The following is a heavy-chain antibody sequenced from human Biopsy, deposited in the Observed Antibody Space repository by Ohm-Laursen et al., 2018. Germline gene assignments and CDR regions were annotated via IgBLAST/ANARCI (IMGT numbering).Heavy chain of an antibody. CDR2: SHYSGNT. Sequence: SDTLSLTCTVSGGSIGSDYWAWIRQSPGKGLEWIAYSHYSGNTNYNPSLKSRVTMSVDTSKNQFSLKVYSVTAADTAIYYCATTTMDTSGWYGNYFDSWGQGALVTVSS. V-gene: IGHV4-59*08. D-gene: IGHD6-19*01. CDR3: ATTTMDTSGWYGNYFDS. CDR1: GGSIGSDY. J-gene: IGHJ4*02.